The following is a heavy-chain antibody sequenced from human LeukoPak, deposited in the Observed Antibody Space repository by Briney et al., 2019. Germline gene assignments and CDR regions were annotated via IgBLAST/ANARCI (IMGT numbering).Heavy chain of an antibody. CDR1: GFTFTSHW. CDR3: VRDRGDY. V-gene: IGHV3-7*01. J-gene: IGHJ4*02. CDR2: IKLGGSEV. Sequence: GGSLRLSCAASGFTFTSHWMNWVRQAPGRGLEWVANIKLGGSEVYYVESVKGRFTISRDDAKNSLFLQMGSLRDEDTAIYYCVRDRGDYWGQGTLVTVSS.